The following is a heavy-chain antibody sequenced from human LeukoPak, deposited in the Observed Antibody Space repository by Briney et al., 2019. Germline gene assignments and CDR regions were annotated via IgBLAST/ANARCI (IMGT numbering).Heavy chain of an antibody. CDR2: IIPILGIA. Sequence: SVRVSCKASGGTFSSYAISWVRQAPGQGLEWMGRIIPILGIANYAQKFQGRVTITADKSTSTAYMELSSLRSEDTAVYYCATVRGPYSSGWLRYWGQGTLVTVSS. V-gene: IGHV1-69*04. CDR3: ATVRGPYSSGWLRY. J-gene: IGHJ4*02. CDR1: GGTFSSYA. D-gene: IGHD6-19*01.